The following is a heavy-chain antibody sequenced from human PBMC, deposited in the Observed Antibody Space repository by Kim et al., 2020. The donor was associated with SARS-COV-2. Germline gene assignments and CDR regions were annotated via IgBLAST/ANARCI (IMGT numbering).Heavy chain of an antibody. CDR2: ST. D-gene: IGHD6-19*01. Sequence: STSAAGSVQGRLTITRDNSKSTLYLEMNSLRVEDTAVYYCAKGSQWLTRWGQGTLVTVSS. CDR3: AKGSQWLTR. V-gene: IGHV3-23*01. J-gene: IGHJ4*02.